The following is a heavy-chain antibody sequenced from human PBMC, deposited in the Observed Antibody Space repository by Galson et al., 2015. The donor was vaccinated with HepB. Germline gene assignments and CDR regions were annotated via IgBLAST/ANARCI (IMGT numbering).Heavy chain of an antibody. J-gene: IGHJ6*04. CDR1: GFTFSSYT. CDR2: ISTSGANT. CDR3: AKKGQREAYCRSTSCYTLDV. D-gene: IGHD2-2*02. V-gene: IGHV3-23*01. Sequence: SLRLSCAASGFTFSSYTMTWDRQAPGKGLEWVSAISTSGANTYYADSVKGRFTISRDNSKNTLDLQMNSLRAEDTAVYYCAKKGQREAYCRSTSCYTLDVWGKGTTVTVSS.